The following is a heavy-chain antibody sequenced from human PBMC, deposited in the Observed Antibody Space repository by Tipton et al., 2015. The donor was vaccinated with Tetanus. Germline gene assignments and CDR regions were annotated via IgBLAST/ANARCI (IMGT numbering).Heavy chain of an antibody. CDR2: ISEGGGPT. Sequence: SLRLSCSASGFIFRGYAVHWVRQPPGRGLEWVGLISEGGGPTFYADALKGRFTISRDNSENMSYLQMNNLRPEDTAVYYCARTSGYMYSDCWGQGTLVTVSS. CDR3: ARTSGYMYSDC. V-gene: IGHV3-30-3*01. CDR1: GFIFRGYA. J-gene: IGHJ4*02. D-gene: IGHD3-3*01.